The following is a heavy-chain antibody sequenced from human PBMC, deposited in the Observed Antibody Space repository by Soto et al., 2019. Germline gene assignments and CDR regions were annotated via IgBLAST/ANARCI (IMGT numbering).Heavy chain of an antibody. CDR3: GREDWHSFDS. CDR2: ISGGASDK. Sequence: EVQLVESGGRLVQPGGSLRLSCAASGFMFSAYWMSWVRQDPGKGLEWVATISGGASDKFYVDSVKGRFTISRDDSKNTLYLKMNSLSDEDTAVYYYGREDWHSFDSWGQGTLVTVSS. D-gene: IGHD2-21*01. CDR1: GFMFSAYW. V-gene: IGHV3-7*01. J-gene: IGHJ4*02.